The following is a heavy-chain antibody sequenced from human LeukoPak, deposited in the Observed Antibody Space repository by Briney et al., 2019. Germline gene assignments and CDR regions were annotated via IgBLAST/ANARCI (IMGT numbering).Heavy chain of an antibody. Sequence: SETLPLTCTVSGGSISSYYWSWIRQPPGKGLEWIGYIHYSGSTNYNPSLRSRVTVSVDTSKNQISLKLSSVTAADTAVYYCASTLQWLAFDYWGQGTLVTVSS. CDR3: ASTLQWLAFDY. V-gene: IGHV4-59*01. D-gene: IGHD6-19*01. CDR1: GGSISSYY. J-gene: IGHJ4*02. CDR2: IHYSGST.